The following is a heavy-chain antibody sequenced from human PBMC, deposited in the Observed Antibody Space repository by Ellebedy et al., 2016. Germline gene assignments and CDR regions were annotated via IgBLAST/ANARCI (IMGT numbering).Heavy chain of an antibody. D-gene: IGHD4-17*01. CDR2: IYLRGST. V-gene: IGHV4-4*02. CDR3: ARNGGYFLDS. Sequence: SETLSLTCAVTGGSISSSNWWSWARPSPGPGLEWIGQIYLRGSTTYNPSLKSRVTIPVDQSKNQLSLKLNSATAADTAVYYCARNGGYFLDSWGQGTLVTVSS. J-gene: IGHJ4*02. CDR1: GGSISSSNW.